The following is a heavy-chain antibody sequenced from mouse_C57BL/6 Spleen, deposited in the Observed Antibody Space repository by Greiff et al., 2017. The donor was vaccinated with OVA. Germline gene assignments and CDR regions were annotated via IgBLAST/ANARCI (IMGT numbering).Heavy chain of an antibody. Sequence: VQLQQSGPELVKPGASVKISCKASGYTFTDYYMNWVKQSHGKSLEWIGDINPNNGGTSYNQKFKGKATLTVDKSSSTAYMELRSLTSEDSAVYYCASGGLRAWFAYWGQGTLVTVSA. J-gene: IGHJ3*01. V-gene: IGHV1-26*01. CDR1: GYTFTDYY. CDR2: INPNNGGT. CDR3: ASGGLRAWFAY. D-gene: IGHD2-4*01.